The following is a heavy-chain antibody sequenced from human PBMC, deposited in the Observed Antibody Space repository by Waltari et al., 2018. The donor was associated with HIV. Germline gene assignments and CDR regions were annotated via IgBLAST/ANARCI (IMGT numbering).Heavy chain of an antibody. CDR3: ARAPLRSYSYGHDAFDI. CDR2: INHSGST. Sequence: QVQLQQWGAGLLKPSETLSLTCAVYGGSFSGYYWSWIRQPPGKGLEWIGEINHSGSTEYIPSLKTRVNISVESSNNRLSWKLSSVTAADTAVDYCARAPLRSYSYGHDAFDIWG. V-gene: IGHV4-34*01. D-gene: IGHD5-18*01. CDR1: GGSFSGYY. J-gene: IGHJ3*02.